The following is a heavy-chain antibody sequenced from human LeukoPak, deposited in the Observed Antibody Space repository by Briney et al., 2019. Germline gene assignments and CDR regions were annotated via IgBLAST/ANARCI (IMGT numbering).Heavy chain of an antibody. CDR3: ARSTHGDYPGYDY. CDR2: IGYDGHKP. CDR1: GFTFSSYG. Sequence: GGSLRLSCAASGFTFSSYGMHWARQAPGKGLEWVAVIGYDGHKPYYADSVRGRFTISRDNSKNTLYLQMNSLRVEDTAFYYCARSTHGDYPGYDYWGQGTLVTVSS. V-gene: IGHV3-33*08. J-gene: IGHJ4*02. D-gene: IGHD4-17*01.